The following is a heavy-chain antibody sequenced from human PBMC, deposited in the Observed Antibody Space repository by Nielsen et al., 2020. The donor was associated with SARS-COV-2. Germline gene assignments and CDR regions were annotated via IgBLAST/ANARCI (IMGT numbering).Heavy chain of an antibody. CDR2: ISSSGTYI. V-gene: IGHV3-21*01. CDR3: ARDQGYTGYDPHAY. D-gene: IGHD5-12*01. CDR1: GFTFDDYG. J-gene: IGHJ4*02. Sequence: GGSLRLSCTASGFTFDDYGMNWVRQVPGKGLEWVSSISSSGTYIYYADSVKGRFTISRDNARHSLYLQMNNLRAEDTALYYCARDQGYTGYDPHAYWGQGTLVTVSS.